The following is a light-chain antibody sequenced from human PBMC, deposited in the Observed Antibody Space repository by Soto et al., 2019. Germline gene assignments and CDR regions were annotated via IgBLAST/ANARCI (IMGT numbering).Light chain of an antibody. CDR1: QDISNY. J-gene: IGKJ5*01. CDR3: QQYDNLPIT. Sequence: DIQMTQSPSSLSASVGDRVTITCQARQDISNYLNWSQQKPGKAPKLLIYDASNLETGVPSRFSGSGSGTDFTFTISSLQPEDIATYYCQQYDNLPITFGQGTRLEIK. V-gene: IGKV1-33*01. CDR2: DAS.